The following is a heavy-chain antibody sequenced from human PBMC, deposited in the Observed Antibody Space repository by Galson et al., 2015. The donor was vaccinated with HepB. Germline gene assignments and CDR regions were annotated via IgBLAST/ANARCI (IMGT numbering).Heavy chain of an antibody. CDR3: ARDGIGRGSGSYSAFDY. CDR2: ITSAGDKE. V-gene: IGHV3-30-3*01. Sequence: SLRLSCAASGFIFNTYSMHWVRQAPGKGLEWVAAITSAGDKEYYADSVKGRFTISRDNSKNMLYLQINSLRAEDTAVYYCARDGIGRGSGSYSAFDYWGQGTLATVSS. J-gene: IGHJ4*02. CDR1: GFIFNTYS. D-gene: IGHD1-26*01.